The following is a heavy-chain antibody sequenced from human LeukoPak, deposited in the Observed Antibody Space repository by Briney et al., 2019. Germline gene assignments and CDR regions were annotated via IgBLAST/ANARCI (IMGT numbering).Heavy chain of an antibody. D-gene: IGHD6-19*01. J-gene: IGHJ4*02. V-gene: IGHV3-48*03. CDR1: GFSVSSYG. CDR2: ISTSGTSM. Sequence: GGSLRLSCAASGFSVSSYGFNWVRQAPGRGLEWVSYISTSGTSMYYADSVRGRFTVSRDNPKNSLYLQMNNLRAEDTAVYYCARDRSGWYYFDHWGQGTLVTVSS. CDR3: ARDRSGWYYFDH.